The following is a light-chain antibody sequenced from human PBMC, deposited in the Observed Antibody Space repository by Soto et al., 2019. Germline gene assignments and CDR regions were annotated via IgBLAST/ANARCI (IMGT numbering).Light chain of an antibody. V-gene: IGKV3D-15*01. CDR2: AAS. CDR1: QSVSSS. J-gene: IGKJ1*01. Sequence: EIVMTQSPATLSVSPGERATLSCRASQSVSSSLAWYHQKPGQAPRLLIYAASTRATGTPARFSGSGSGTEFTLTVRILQSEDSSVYYCQQYTSWPPWTFGQGTKVEIK. CDR3: QQYTSWPPWT.